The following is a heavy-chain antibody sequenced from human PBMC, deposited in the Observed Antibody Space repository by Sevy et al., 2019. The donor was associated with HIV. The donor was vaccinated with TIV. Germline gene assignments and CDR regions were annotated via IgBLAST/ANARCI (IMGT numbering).Heavy chain of an antibody. V-gene: IGHV3-73*01. D-gene: IGHD6-19*01. J-gene: IGHJ6*02. CDR2: IRSKANSYAT. CDR1: GFTFSGSA. CDR3: MLGGDSSGWYMDYYYYYGMDV. Sequence: SLRLSCAASGFTFSGSAMHWVRQASGKGLEWVGRIRSKANSYATAYAASVKGRFTISRDDSKNTAYLQMNSLKTEDTAVYYCMLGGDSSGWYMDYYYYYGMDVWGQGTTVTVSS.